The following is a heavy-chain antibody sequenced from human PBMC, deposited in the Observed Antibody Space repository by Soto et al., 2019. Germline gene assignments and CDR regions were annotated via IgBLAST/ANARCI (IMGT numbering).Heavy chain of an antibody. CDR1: GFTFSSYW. D-gene: IGHD3-9*01. J-gene: IGHJ4*02. Sequence: PGWSLRLSCAASGFTFSSYWMHLVRQAPGKGLVWVSRINSDGSSTSYADSVKGRFTISRDNAKNTLYLQMNSLRAEDTAVYYCARERLSYFDWPLDYWGQGTLVTVSS. CDR2: INSDGSST. V-gene: IGHV3-74*01. CDR3: ARERLSYFDWPLDY.